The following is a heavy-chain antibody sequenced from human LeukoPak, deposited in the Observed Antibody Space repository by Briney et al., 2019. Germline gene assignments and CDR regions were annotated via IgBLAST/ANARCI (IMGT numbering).Heavy chain of an antibody. CDR1: GFTFSTYA. CDR2: LNPSGSNT. D-gene: IGHD3-22*01. CDR3: AKGNTSGYYNFDY. Sequence: GGSLRLSCAASGFTFSTYAMNWVRQAPGKGLEWVSALNPSGSNTYYAGSVKGRFTISRDNSKNTLYLQMNSLRAGVTAVYFWAKGNTSGYYNFDYWGQGILVTVSS. V-gene: IGHV3-23*01. J-gene: IGHJ4*02.